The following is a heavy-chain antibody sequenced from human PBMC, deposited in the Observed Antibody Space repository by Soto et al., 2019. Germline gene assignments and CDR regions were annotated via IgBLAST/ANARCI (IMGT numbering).Heavy chain of an antibody. D-gene: IGHD2-15*01. J-gene: IGHJ5*02. Sequence: QVQLVQSGAEVKKPGASVRVSCKASGYTFTSSGVYWVRQATGQGLELMGWMNPNTGNTGYAQKFQPRVTMTRNTSISTSYMELSSLRSEDTAVYYCARGSNHCSGGSCSSHWFDPWGQGTPVNVSS. V-gene: IGHV1-8*01. CDR1: GYTFTSSG. CDR2: MNPNTGNT. CDR3: ARGSNHCSGGSCSSHWFDP.